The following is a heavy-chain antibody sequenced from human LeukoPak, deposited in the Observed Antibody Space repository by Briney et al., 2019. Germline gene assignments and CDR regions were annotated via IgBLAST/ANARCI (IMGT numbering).Heavy chain of an antibody. CDR3: AKEVAYGDYLNPHFDF. Sequence: GGSLRLSCAASGFTFSSYAMSWVRQAPGKGLEWVSAIGGSGGSTYYADSVKGRFTISRDNSKNTLYLQMNSLRAEDTAVYYCAKEVAYGDYLNPHFDFWGQGTLVTVSS. CDR1: GFTFSSYA. CDR2: IGGSGGST. V-gene: IGHV3-23*01. D-gene: IGHD4-17*01. J-gene: IGHJ4*02.